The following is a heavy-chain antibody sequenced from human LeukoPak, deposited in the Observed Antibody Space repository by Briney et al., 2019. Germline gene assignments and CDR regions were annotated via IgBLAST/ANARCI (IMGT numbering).Heavy chain of an antibody. CDR3: ARALLYFDRFRFDY. CDR2: IFPIFGTA. Sequence: SVKVSFKSSGGTFSSYASSWVRHAPGQGREWVGHIFPIFGTANYPQKFQGRVTINADESTSTAYMKPSSLSSEDTAVYYCARALLYFDRFRFDYWGQGTLVTVSS. D-gene: IGHD3-9*01. V-gene: IGHV1-69*01. J-gene: IGHJ4*02. CDR1: GGTFSSYA.